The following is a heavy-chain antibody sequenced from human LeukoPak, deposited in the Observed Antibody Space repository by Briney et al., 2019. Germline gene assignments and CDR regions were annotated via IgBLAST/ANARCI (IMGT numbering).Heavy chain of an antibody. Sequence: GGSLRLSCAASGFTFSTYAMSWVRQAPRKGLEWVSAISGSGDRTYYADSVKGRFTISRDNSKNTLFLQMNSLRAEDTAVYYCAKPGARHSSSSNFDYWGQGTLVTVSS. CDR1: GFTFSTYA. V-gene: IGHV3-23*01. CDR3: AKPGARHSSSSNFDY. D-gene: IGHD6-6*01. J-gene: IGHJ4*02. CDR2: ISGSGDRT.